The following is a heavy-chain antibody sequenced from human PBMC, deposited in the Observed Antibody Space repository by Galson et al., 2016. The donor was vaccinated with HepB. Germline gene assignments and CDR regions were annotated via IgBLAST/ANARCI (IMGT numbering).Heavy chain of an antibody. CDR2: ITHSGAT. CDR1: SGSFRGYY. J-gene: IGHJ4*02. CDR3: ARARGVSGSSYADS. D-gene: IGHD1-26*01. V-gene: IGHV4-34*01. Sequence: ETLSLTCAKYSGSFRGYYWSWIRQPPGKGLEWIGEITHSGATKYNPSLKSRVTISLDTSRSQFSLKLTSVTAADTAVYYCARARGVSGSSYADSWGQGTLVTVSS.